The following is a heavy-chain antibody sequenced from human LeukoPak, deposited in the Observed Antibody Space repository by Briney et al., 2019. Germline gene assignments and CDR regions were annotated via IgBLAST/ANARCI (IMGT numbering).Heavy chain of an antibody. CDR1: GYTFTSYA. CDR2: INTNTGNP. J-gene: IGHJ4*02. Sequence: GASVKVSCKASGYTFTSYAMNWVRQAPGQGLEWMGWINTNTGNPTYAQGFTGRFVFSLDTSVSMAYLQISSLKAEDTAVYYCARAPLGYCSGGSCSSAFVIDYWGQGTLVTVSS. CDR3: ARAPLGYCSGGSCSSAFVIDY. D-gene: IGHD2-15*01. V-gene: IGHV7-4-1*04.